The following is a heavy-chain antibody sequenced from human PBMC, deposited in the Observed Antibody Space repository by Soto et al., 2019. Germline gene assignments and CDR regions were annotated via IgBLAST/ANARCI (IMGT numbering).Heavy chain of an antibody. J-gene: IGHJ4*02. CDR2: IYYSGST. CDR1: GGSISIGGYY. Sequence: SETLSLTCTVSGGSISIGGYYWSCIRQHPGKGLEWIGYIYYSGSTYYNPSLKSRVTISVDTSKNQFSLKLSSVTAADTAVYYCARDVTNYFDYWGQGTLVTVSS. V-gene: IGHV4-31*03. CDR3: ARDVTNYFDY. D-gene: IGHD2-21*02.